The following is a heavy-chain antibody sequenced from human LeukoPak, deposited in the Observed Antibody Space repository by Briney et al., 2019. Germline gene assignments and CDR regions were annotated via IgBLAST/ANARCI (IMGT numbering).Heavy chain of an antibody. Sequence: SETLSLTCTVSGGSISSYYWSWIRQPPGKGLEWIGYIYYSGSTNYNPSLKSRVTISVDTSKNHFSLKLSSVTAADTAVYYCGRTSGWPHVTPYYYYGMDVWGQGTTVTVSS. CDR2: IYYSGST. D-gene: IGHD6-19*01. CDR3: GRTSGWPHVTPYYYYGMDV. CDR1: GGSISSYY. V-gene: IGHV4-59*01. J-gene: IGHJ6*02.